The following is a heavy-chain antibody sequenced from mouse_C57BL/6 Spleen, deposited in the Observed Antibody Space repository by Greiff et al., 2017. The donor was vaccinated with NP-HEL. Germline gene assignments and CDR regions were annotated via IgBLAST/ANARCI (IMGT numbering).Heavy chain of an antibody. V-gene: IGHV1-4*01. D-gene: IGHD2-3*01. CDR3: ARFGDGYYPWFAY. Sequence: QVQLKESGAELARPGASVKMSCKASGYTFTSYTMHWVKQRPGQGLEWIGYINPSSGYTKYNQKFKDKATLTADKSSSTAYMQLSSLTSEDSAVYYCARFGDGYYPWFAYWGQGTLVTVSA. CDR1: GYTFTSYT. CDR2: INPSSGYT. J-gene: IGHJ3*01.